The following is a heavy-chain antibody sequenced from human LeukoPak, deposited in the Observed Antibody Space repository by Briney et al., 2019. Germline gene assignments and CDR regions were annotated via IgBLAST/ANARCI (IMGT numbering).Heavy chain of an antibody. J-gene: IGHJ6*02. D-gene: IGHD6-13*01. CDR2: IRSKANTYAT. CDR3: TTAVGTDFYDYGLDA. CDR1: GFTFSGSA. Sequence: GSLRLSCAASGFTFSGSAMHWVRQASGKGLEWVGRIRSKANTYATAYAASVKGRFTISRDDSKNTAYLQLNSLKTEDTAVYYCTTAVGTDFYDYGLDAWGQGTTVSVSS. V-gene: IGHV3-73*01.